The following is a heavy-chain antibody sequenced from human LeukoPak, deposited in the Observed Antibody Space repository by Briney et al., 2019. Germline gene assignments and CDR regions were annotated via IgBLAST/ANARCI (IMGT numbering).Heavy chain of an antibody. CDR2: IYHSGST. Sequence: SSETLSLTCTVSGGSITSSSYYWGWIRQPPGKGLEWIGTIYHSGSTYYSPSLKSRVTISVDTSKNQFSLKLSSVTAADTAVYYCARDRGYYDSSGPLYYFDYWGQGTLVTVSS. CDR3: ARDRGYYDSSGPLYYFDY. CDR1: GGSITSSSYY. J-gene: IGHJ4*02. D-gene: IGHD3-22*01. V-gene: IGHV4-39*02.